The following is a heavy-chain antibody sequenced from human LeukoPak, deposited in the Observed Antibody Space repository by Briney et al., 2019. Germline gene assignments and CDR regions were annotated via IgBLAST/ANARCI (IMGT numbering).Heavy chain of an antibody. CDR1: GFTFSRFW. CDR3: ARAEGRARLTY. J-gene: IGHJ4*02. V-gene: IGHV3-7*01. Sequence: PGGSLRLSCAASGFTFSRFWMHWVRQAPGKGLEWVANIKQDGNEIYYVDSVKGRFTISRDNAKNPLYLQMNSLRAEDTAVYYCARAEGRARLTYWGQGTLVTVSS. D-gene: IGHD1-26*01. CDR2: IKQDGNEI.